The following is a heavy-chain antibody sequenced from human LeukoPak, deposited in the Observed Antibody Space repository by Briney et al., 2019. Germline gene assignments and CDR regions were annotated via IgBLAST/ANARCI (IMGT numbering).Heavy chain of an antibody. CDR3: ARVMSGYYVVLDI. D-gene: IGHD3-3*01. V-gene: IGHV3-23*01. CDR1: GFTFSSYA. J-gene: IGHJ3*02. CDR2: ISGSGGST. Sequence: PGGSLRLSCAASGFTFSSYAMSWVRQAPGKGLEWVSAISGSGGSTYHADSVKGRFTISRDNAKNTLYLQMNSLRAEDTAVYYCARVMSGYYVVLDIWGQGTMVTVSS.